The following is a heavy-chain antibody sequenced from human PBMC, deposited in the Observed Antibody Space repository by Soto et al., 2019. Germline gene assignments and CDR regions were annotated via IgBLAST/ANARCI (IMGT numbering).Heavy chain of an antibody. CDR2: ISNDGSNK. CDR3: AKEGRLGFAYYYYGMDV. J-gene: IGHJ6*02. Sequence: QVQLVESVGGVVQPGRSLRISCAASGFNFSSYGMHWVRQAPGKGLEWVAVISNDGSNKYYGDSVKGRFTISRDNSKNTLYLQMNSLRAEDTAVYYCAKEGRLGFAYYYYGMDVWGQGTTVTVSS. V-gene: IGHV3-30*18. CDR1: GFNFSSYG. D-gene: IGHD3-10*01.